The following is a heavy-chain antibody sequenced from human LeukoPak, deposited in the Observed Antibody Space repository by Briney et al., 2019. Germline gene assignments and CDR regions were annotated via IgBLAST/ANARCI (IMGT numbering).Heavy chain of an antibody. CDR2: IYHSGST. V-gene: IGHV4-4*02. D-gene: IGHD1-26*01. CDR3: ARFSGSYPLFDY. Sequence: SETLSLTCAVSGGSISSSNWWSWVRQPPGKGLEWIGEIYHSGSTNYNPSLKSRVTISVDTSKNQFSLKLSSVTAADTAVYYCARFSGSYPLFDYWGQGTLVTVSS. CDR1: GGSISSSNW. J-gene: IGHJ4*02.